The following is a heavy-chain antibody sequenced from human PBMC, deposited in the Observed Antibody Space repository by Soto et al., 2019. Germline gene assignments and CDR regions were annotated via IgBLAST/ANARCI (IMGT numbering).Heavy chain of an antibody. D-gene: IGHD3-10*01. CDR2: IWYDGSDK. J-gene: IGHJ4*02. V-gene: IGHV3-33*01. CDR1: GFTFSRYG. CDR3: ARGVSASNFDY. Sequence: QVQLVESGGGVVQPGRSLRLSCAASGFTFSRYGMHWVRQAPGKGLEWVAVIWYDGSDKYYADSVKGRFTISRDNSKNPLYLQMNSLRAEDTAVYYWARGVSASNFDYWGREPWSPSPQ.